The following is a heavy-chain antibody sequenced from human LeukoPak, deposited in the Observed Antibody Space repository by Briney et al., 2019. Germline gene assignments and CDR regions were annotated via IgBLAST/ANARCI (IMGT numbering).Heavy chain of an antibody. J-gene: IGHJ4*02. CDR2: IYSGGST. V-gene: IGHV3-53*01. D-gene: IGHD3-22*01. CDR1: GFTVSSNY. CDR3: ARPGYYYDSRDFDY. Sequence: GGSLRLSCAASGFTVSSNYMSWVRQAPGKGLEWVSVIYSGGSTYYADSVKGRFTISRDNSKNTLYLQMNSLRAEDTAVYYCARPGYYYDSRDFDYWGQGTLVTVSS.